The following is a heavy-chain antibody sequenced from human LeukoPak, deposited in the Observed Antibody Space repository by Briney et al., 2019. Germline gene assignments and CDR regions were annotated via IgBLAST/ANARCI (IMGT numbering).Heavy chain of an antibody. Sequence: PGGSLRLSCAASRFTFRNYGMHWVRQAPGKGLEWVAVIWYDGSNQVYADSVKGRFTVSRDNSKNTLYLQMNSLRAEDTAVYYCARDSSSWVPFDYWGQGTLVTVSS. CDR3: ARDSSSWVPFDY. V-gene: IGHV3-33*01. CDR2: IWYDGSNQ. CDR1: RFTFRNYG. D-gene: IGHD6-13*01. J-gene: IGHJ4*02.